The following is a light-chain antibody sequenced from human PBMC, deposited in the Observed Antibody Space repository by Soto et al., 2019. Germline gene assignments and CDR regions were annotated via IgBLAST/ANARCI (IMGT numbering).Light chain of an antibody. J-gene: IGKJ2*01. Sequence: DIQMTQSPSSLSASVGDRVTITCRASQGIRNDLGWYQQKSGKAPKRLIYAPSSLQSGVPARFSGSGAGTEFTLTISSLQPEDFATYYSVQESRYPYTFGHGNKLQIK. CDR1: QGIRND. CDR2: APS. V-gene: IGKV1-17*01. CDR3: VQESRYPYT.